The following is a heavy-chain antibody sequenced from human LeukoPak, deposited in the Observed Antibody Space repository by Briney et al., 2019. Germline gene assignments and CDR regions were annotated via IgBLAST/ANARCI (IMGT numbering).Heavy chain of an antibody. CDR1: GGSISSGSYY. CDR2: IYTSGST. J-gene: IGHJ3*02. V-gene: IGHV4-61*02. D-gene: IGHD6-13*01. CDR3: ARGVGSSSWYDAFDI. Sequence: PSETLSLTCIVSGGSISSGSYYWSWVRQPAGKGLEWIGRIYTSGSTNYNPSLESRVTISVDTSKNQFSLKLSSVTAADTAVYYCARGVGSSSWYDAFDIWGQGTMVTVSS.